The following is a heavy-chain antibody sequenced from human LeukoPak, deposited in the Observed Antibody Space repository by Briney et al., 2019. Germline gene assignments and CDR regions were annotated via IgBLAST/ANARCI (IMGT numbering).Heavy chain of an antibody. D-gene: IGHD3-3*01. CDR2: ISGSGGST. Sequence: GRSLRLSCAASGFTFSSYAMSWVRQAPGKGLEWVSAISGSGGSTYYADSVKGRFTISRDNSKNTLYLQMNSLRAEDTAVYYCAKGSPVLRFLEWFGYYFDYWGQGTLVTVSS. CDR1: GFTFSSYA. V-gene: IGHV3-23*01. CDR3: AKGSPVLRFLEWFGYYFDY. J-gene: IGHJ4*02.